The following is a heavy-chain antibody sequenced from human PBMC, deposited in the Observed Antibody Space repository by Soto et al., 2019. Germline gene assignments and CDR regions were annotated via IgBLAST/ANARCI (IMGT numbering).Heavy chain of an antibody. CDR1: GYSFTSYY. V-gene: IGHV1-46*01. CDR3: AREAAVGPIDN. CDR2: INPSGGST. Sequence: QVQLVQSGAEVKKPGASVKLSCKASGYSFTSYYIDWVRQAPGQGLEWIGMINPSGGSTESAQKFQGRVTMTRDTSTSTVYLELSGLRFEDTGVYFCAREAAVGPIDNWGQGTLVTVSS. J-gene: IGHJ4*02. D-gene: IGHD6-13*01.